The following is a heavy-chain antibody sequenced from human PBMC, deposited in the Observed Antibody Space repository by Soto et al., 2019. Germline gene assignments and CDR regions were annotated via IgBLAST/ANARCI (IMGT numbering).Heavy chain of an antibody. D-gene: IGHD3-10*01. CDR1: GDTFNFYT. Sequence: QVQLVQSGAEVRKPGSSVKVSCTASGDTFNFYTISWVRQAPGQWLEWMGRVIPMLRMSNYAQKFQGRVTISADKSTSTADMALSSLRSDDTAVYYCATNYGSGSTHFDYWGQGTLVTVSS. V-gene: IGHV1-69*02. CDR3: ATNYGSGSTHFDY. CDR2: VIPMLRMS. J-gene: IGHJ4*02.